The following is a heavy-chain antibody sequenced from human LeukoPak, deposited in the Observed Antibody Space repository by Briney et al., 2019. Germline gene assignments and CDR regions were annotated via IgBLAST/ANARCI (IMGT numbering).Heavy chain of an antibody. CDR3: ARSILRYYYNASGYYPYYFDY. V-gene: IGHV4-39*07. J-gene: IGHJ4*02. Sequence: SETLSLTCTVSGGSFSSSSYYWGWIRQPPGKGLEWVGSISYRGNNYHNPSVKSRVIMSVDTSKNQFSLALRSVTAADTAVYYCARSILRYYYNASGYYPYYFDYWGQGMLVTVSS. CDR1: GGSFSSSSYY. D-gene: IGHD3-22*01. CDR2: ISYRGNN.